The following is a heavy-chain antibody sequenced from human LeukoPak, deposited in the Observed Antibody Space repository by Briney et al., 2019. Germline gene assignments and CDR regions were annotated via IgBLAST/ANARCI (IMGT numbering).Heavy chain of an antibody. D-gene: IGHD3-10*01. CDR1: GFTFSSYS. CDR2: ISSSSSTT. J-gene: IGHJ6*02. CDR3: ARDSKLLWFGELARADYGMDV. V-gene: IGHV3-48*01. Sequence: GGSLRLSCAASGFTFSSYSMNWVRQAPGKGLEWVSYISSSSSTTYYADSVKGRFTISRDNSKNTLYLQMNSLRAEDTAVYYCARDSKLLWFGELARADYGMDVWGQGTTVTVSS.